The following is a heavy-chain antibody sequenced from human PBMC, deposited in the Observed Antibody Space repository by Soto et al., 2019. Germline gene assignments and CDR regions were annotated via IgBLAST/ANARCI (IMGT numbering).Heavy chain of an antibody. CDR2: IYYSGST. D-gene: IGHD3-9*01. Sequence: SETLSLTCTVSGGSISSYYWSWIRQPPGKGLEWIGYIYYSGSTNYNPSLKSRVTISVDTSKNQFSLKLSSVTAADTAVYYCARAVRYFDWLLPEEDYYYYMDPWGQGTLVTVSS. J-gene: IGHJ5*02. CDR3: ARAVRYFDWLLPEEDYYYYMDP. CDR1: GGSISSYY. V-gene: IGHV4-59*01.